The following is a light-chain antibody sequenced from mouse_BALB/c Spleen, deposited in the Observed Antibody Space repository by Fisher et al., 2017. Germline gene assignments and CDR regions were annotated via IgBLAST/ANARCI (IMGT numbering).Light chain of an antibody. V-gene: IGKV4-70*01. CDR3: HQRSSWT. CDR1: SSVNY. J-gene: IGKJ1*01. CDR2: DTS. Sequence: IVLTQSPALMSASPGEKVTMSCRASSSVNYMYWYQQKSGTSPKRWIYDTSNLASGVPARFSGSGSGTSYSLTISSMEAEDAATYYCHQRSSWTFGGGTKLEIK.